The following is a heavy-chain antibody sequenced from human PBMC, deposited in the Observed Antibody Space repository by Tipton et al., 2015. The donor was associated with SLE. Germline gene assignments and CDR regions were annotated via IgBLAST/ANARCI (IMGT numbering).Heavy chain of an antibody. J-gene: IGHJ1*01. Sequence: TLSLTCTVSGDSISTYYWSWIRQTPGKGLEWIGYIYNIGGTNYNPSLMGRVSMSMDTSKNQFSLERRSVTAADTAVYYCARASGFDWLSDWGQGTLVTVSS. V-gene: IGHV4-4*08. CDR3: ARASGFDWLSD. CDR1: GDSISTYY. D-gene: IGHD3-9*01. CDR2: IYNIGGT.